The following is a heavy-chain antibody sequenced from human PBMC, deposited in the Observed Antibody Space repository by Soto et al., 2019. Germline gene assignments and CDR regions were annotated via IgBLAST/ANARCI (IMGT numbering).Heavy chain of an antibody. CDR2: ISYDGRNR. CDR1: GFTFRRDG. J-gene: IGHJ4*02. V-gene: IGHV3-30*18. CDR3: AKDRSNSWTFDY. D-gene: IGHD6-13*01. Sequence: VRLVASGGGVVQPGKSLSLSCAASGFTFRRDGMHWVRQAPGKGLEWVAVISYDGRNRYYADSVKGRFAISSDDSKNTLYLQMSSLRTEDTAVYYCAKDRSNSWTFDYWGLGTLVTVSS.